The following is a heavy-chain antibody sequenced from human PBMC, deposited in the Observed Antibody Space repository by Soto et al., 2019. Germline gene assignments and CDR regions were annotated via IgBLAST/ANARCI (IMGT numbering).Heavy chain of an antibody. J-gene: IGHJ4*02. CDR2: ISASGGST. Sequence: EVQLLESGGGLVQPGGSLRLSCVVSGFTFNNYAMNWVRQAPGKGLEWVSGISASGGSTYYADSVKGRFTISRDSSKHTLYLQMNSLRADDTAIYYCAIHFSYRSGSYYAVDYWGQGTLVTVSS. CDR3: AIHFSYRSGSYYAVDY. D-gene: IGHD3-10*01. V-gene: IGHV3-23*01. CDR1: GFTFNNYA.